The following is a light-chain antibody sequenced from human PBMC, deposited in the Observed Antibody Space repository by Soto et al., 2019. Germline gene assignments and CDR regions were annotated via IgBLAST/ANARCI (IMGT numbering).Light chain of an antibody. CDR2: KAS. CDR3: HLQYSYSQA. CDR1: QTVSSW. Sequence: VAETLKISCGAGQTVSSWLAWYQQKPGKAPKLLIYKASTLNSRVPSRFSGSGSGTEFRIPISSLLSGDCAPDYRHLQYSYSQALGQGTKVDIK. J-gene: IGKJ1*01. V-gene: IGKV1-5*03.